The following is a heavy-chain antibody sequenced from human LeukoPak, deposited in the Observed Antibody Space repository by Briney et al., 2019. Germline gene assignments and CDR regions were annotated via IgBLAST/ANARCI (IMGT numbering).Heavy chain of an antibody. Sequence: PGGSLRLSCAASGFTFSSYGMHWFRQAPGKGLEWVAVIWYDGSNKYYADSVKGRFTISIDNSKNTLYLQMNSLRAEDTAVYYCAKEIAYCGGDCYFSLDAFDIWGQGTMVTVSS. D-gene: IGHD2-21*01. CDR2: IWYDGSNK. J-gene: IGHJ3*02. CDR1: GFTFSSYG. CDR3: AKEIAYCGGDCYFSLDAFDI. V-gene: IGHV3-33*06.